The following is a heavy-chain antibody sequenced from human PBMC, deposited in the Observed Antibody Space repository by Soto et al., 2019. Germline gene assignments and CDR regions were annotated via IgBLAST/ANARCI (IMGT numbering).Heavy chain of an antibody. Sequence: QVQLVQSGAEVKKPGASVKVSCKASGYTFTSYAMHWVRQAPGQRLEWMGWINAGNGNTKYSQNFQGRVTITRDTSASTAYMELSSLRSEDTAVYYCASGLTMVRGVILDAFDIWGQGTMVTVSS. CDR2: INAGNGNT. CDR1: GYTFTSYA. J-gene: IGHJ3*02. CDR3: ASGLTMVRGVILDAFDI. D-gene: IGHD3-10*01. V-gene: IGHV1-3*01.